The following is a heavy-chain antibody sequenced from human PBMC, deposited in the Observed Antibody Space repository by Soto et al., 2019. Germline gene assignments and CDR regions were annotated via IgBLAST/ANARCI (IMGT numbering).Heavy chain of an antibody. CDR2: INSDGSST. Sequence: GGSLRLSCAASGFTFSSYWIHWDRQAPGRGLVWVSRINSDGSSTSYADSVKGRFTISRDNAQNTLYLQMNSLRVEDTAVYYCARALRPSGWSDLAYWVQEILVTVSS. J-gene: IGHJ4*02. V-gene: IGHV3-74*01. CDR3: ARALRPSGWSDLAY. D-gene: IGHD6-19*01. CDR1: GFTFSSYW.